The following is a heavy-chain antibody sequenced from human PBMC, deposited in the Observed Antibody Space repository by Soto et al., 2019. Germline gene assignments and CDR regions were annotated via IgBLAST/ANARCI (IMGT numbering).Heavy chain of an antibody. D-gene: IGHD6-13*01. J-gene: IGHJ5*01. CDR1: GGSFSGYY. CDR3: ARDRGYRSRLRWFDS. CDR2: INHSGST. Sequence: SETLSLTCAVYGGSFSGYYWSWIRQPPGKGLEWIGEINHSGSTNYNPSLKSRVTISVDTSKNQFSLKLSSVTAADTAVYYCARDRGYRSRLRWFDSCSRGTLVTGS. V-gene: IGHV4-34*01.